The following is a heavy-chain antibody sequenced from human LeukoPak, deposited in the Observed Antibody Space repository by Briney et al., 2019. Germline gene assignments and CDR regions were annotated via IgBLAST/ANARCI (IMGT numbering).Heavy chain of an antibody. CDR1: GFIFSSFW. V-gene: IGHV3-74*01. CDR2: INSDGRTT. Sequence: GGSLRLSCAASGFIFSSFWMHWVRQVPGKGLVWVPHINSDGRTTDYADSVRGRFTISRDNAKNTLYLQMNRLTVEDTAVYYCGRGMRDYYGLDYWGQGILVTVSS. D-gene: IGHD3-10*01. J-gene: IGHJ4*02. CDR3: GRGMRDYYGLDY.